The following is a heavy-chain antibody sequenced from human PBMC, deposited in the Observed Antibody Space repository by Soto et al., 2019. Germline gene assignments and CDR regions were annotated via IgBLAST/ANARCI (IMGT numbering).Heavy chain of an antibody. D-gene: IGHD2-2*01. J-gene: IGHJ4*02. CDR3: ARGSTSCYLCLDY. CDR2: ISYDGSNK. V-gene: IGHV3-30-3*01. CDR1: GFTFSSYA. Sequence: QVQLVESGGGVVQPGRSLRLSCAASGFTFSSYAMHWVRQAPGKGLEWVAVISYDGSNKYYADSVKGRFTISRDNSKNTLYLQMNSLRAEDTAVYYCARGSTSCYLCLDYWGQGTLVTVSS.